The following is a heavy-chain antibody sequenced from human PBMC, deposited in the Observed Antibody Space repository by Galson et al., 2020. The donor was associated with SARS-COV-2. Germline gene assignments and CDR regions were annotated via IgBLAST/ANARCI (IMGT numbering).Heavy chain of an antibody. J-gene: IGHJ4*02. CDR1: GFTFSSYA. CDR2: ISFDGSRE. V-gene: IGHV3-30*04. CDR3: AREGQWPSGGALDY. Sequence: GGSLRLSCAASGFTFSSYAMHWVRQAPGKGLEWVAVISFDGSREYYADSVKGRFTISRDNSKNTVYLQMNSLRADDTAVYYCAREGQWPSGGALDYWAQGPLFPVSS. D-gene: IGHD6-19*01.